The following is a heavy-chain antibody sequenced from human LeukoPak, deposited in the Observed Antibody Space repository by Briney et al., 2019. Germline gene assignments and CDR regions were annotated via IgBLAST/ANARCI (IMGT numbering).Heavy chain of an antibody. CDR3: AKDRGGSSELGDAFDV. D-gene: IGHD1-26*01. J-gene: IGHJ3*01. CDR2: ISYSSSSI. Sequence: PGGSLRLSCAASGFTFDEYAMHWVRQAPGKGLEWVSGISYSSSSIGYVDSVKGRFTISRDNAKNSLYLQMNSLRVEDTALYYCAKDRGGSSELGDAFDVWGQGTMVRVSS. CDR1: GFTFDEYA. V-gene: IGHV3-9*01.